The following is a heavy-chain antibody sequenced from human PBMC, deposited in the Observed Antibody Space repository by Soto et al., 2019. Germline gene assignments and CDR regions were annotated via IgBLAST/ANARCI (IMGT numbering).Heavy chain of an antibody. CDR1: GFIFSNYV. CDR2: ISYDGNSK. Sequence: VGSLRLSCSASGFIFSNYVMHWVRQAPGKGLEWVAVISYDGNSKHYSDSVKGRLTISRDNSKSTLYVQMNSLRAEDTAVYYCARSYCGDDCALDHWGQGTLVTVSS. V-gene: IGHV3-30-3*01. J-gene: IGHJ4*02. CDR3: ARSYCGDDCALDH. D-gene: IGHD2-21*02.